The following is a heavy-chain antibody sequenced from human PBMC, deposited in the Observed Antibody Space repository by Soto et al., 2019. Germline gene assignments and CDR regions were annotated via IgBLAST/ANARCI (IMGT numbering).Heavy chain of an antibody. CDR3: ARHLGVATSWFDP. V-gene: IGHV4-39*01. CDR1: GGSISSSSYY. D-gene: IGHD5-12*01. CDR2: IYYSVST. Sequence: SETLSLTCTVAGGSISSSSYYWGWIRQPPGKGLEWIGSIYYSVSTYYNPSLKSRVTISVETSKNQFSLKLSSVTAADTAVYYCARHLGVATSWFDPWGQGTLVTASS. J-gene: IGHJ5*02.